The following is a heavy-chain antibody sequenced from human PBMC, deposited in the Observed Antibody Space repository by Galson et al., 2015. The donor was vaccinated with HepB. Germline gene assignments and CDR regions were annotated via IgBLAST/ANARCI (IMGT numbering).Heavy chain of an antibody. CDR2: IYYSGST. J-gene: IGHJ4*02. CDR3: ARLVFIFQAAGTFYFDY. CDR1: GGSISSSSYY. V-gene: IGHV4-39*01. Sequence: SETLSLTCTVSGGSISSSSYYWGWIRQPPGKGLEWIGSIYYSGSTYYNPSLKSRVTISVDTSKNQFSLKLSSVTAADTAVYYCARLVFIFQAAGTFYFDYWGQGTLVTVSS. D-gene: IGHD6-13*01.